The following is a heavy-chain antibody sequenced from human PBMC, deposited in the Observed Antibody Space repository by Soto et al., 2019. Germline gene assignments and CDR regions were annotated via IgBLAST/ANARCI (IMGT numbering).Heavy chain of an antibody. CDR2: ISSSSSTI. CDR3: ARDVLRYFDWLPSLDAFDI. V-gene: IGHV3-48*01. CDR1: GFTFSSYS. Sequence: GRSLRLSCAASGFTFSSYSMNWVRQAPGKGLEWVSYISSSSSTIYYADSVKGRFTISRDNAKNSLYLQMNSLRAEDTAAYYCARDVLRYFDWLPSLDAFDIWGQGPMV. J-gene: IGHJ3*02. D-gene: IGHD3-9*01.